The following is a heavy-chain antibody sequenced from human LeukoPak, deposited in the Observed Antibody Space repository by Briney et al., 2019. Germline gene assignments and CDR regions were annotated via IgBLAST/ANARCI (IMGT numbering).Heavy chain of an antibody. Sequence: GGSLRLSCAASGFTFSSYWMHWVRQAPGKGLVWVSHINSDGSSTNYADSVKGRFTISRDNAKNTLFLQMNSLRAEDTAVYYCGILAAAGRGPRNWGQGTLVTVSS. D-gene: IGHD6-13*01. CDR3: GILAAAGRGPRN. V-gene: IGHV3-74*01. CDR1: GFTFSSYW. J-gene: IGHJ4*02. CDR2: INSDGSST.